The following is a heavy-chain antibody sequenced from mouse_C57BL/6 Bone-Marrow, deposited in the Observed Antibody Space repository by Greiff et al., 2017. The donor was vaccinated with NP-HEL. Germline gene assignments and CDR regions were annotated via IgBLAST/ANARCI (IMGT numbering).Heavy chain of an antibody. CDR2: IDPENGDT. CDR3: TREFITTVYYFDY. D-gene: IGHD1-1*01. CDR1: GFNIKDDY. V-gene: IGHV14-4*01. Sequence: EVQLQQSGAELVRPGASVKLSCTASGFNIKDDYMHWVKQRPEQGLEWIGWIDPENGDTESASKFQGKATITADTSSNTAYLQLSSLTSEDTAVYYCTREFITTVYYFDYWGQGTTLTVSS. J-gene: IGHJ2*01.